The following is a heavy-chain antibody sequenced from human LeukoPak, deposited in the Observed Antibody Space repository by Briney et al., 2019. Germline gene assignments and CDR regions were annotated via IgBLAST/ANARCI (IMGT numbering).Heavy chain of an antibody. Sequence: SETLSLTCAVYGGSFSGYYWSWIRQPPGKGLEWIGEINHSGSTNYNPSLKSRVTISVDTSKNQFSLKLSSVTAADTAVYYCARGSEIRYCSSTSCYRYYYYGMDVWGQGTTATVSS. J-gene: IGHJ6*02. CDR1: GGSFSGYY. CDR2: INHSGST. D-gene: IGHD2-2*02. CDR3: ARGSEIRYCSSTSCYRYYYYGMDV. V-gene: IGHV4-34*01.